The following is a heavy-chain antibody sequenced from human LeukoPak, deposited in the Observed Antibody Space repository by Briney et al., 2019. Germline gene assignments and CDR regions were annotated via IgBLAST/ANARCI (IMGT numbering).Heavy chain of an antibody. Sequence: GGSLRLSCAASGFTFSDYYMSWIRQAPGKGLEWISYIASSSSDTDYADSVKGRFTISRDNAKKSLYLQMNSLRAEDTAVYYCARDYDILTGYFRGGFDYWGQGTLVTVSS. J-gene: IGHJ4*02. D-gene: IGHD3-9*01. CDR2: IASSSSDT. CDR1: GFTFSDYY. CDR3: ARDYDILTGYFRGGFDY. V-gene: IGHV3-11*05.